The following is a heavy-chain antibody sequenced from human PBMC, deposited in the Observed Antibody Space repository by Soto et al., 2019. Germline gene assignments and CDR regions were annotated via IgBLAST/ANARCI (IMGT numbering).Heavy chain of an antibody. V-gene: IGHV3-21*01. D-gene: IGHD2-15*01. CDR3: ARDGVEASEYDYYYMDF. J-gene: IGHJ6*03. Sequence: EVQLVESGGGLVKHGGSLRLSCAASGFTFSSYSMNWVRQAPGKGLEWVSSISSSSSYIYYADSVKGRFTISRDNAKNSPDVQMNSPRAEDTAVYYCARDGVEASEYDYYYMDFCGKGTTVTVSS. CDR1: GFTFSSYS. CDR2: ISSSSSYI.